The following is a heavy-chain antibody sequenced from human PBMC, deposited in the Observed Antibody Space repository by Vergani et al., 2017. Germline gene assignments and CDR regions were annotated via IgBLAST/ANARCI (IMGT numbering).Heavy chain of an antibody. J-gene: IGHJ2*01. CDR3: ASGKYYSDSTSHFRGRYFDV. D-gene: IGHD3-16*01. V-gene: IGHV4-39*01. Sequence: QMQLQESGPGLVKASETLSLTCTVSGDSIISRSYYWGWIRQPPGKGLEWIGSIYNSGNGDSSSSLKSRVTISADKSKNQLSLRLTSVTAADTAVYYCASGKYYSDSTSHFRGRYFDVWGRGTLVTVPS. CDR1: GDSIISRSYY. CDR2: IYNSGNG.